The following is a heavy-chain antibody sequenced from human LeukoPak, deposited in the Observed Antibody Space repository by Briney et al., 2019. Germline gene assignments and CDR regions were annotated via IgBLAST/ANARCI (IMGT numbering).Heavy chain of an antibody. D-gene: IGHD3-16*02. CDR2: ISSSSSYT. Sequence: GGSLRLSCAASGFTFSDYYMSWIRQAPGKGLESVSHISSSSSYTNYADSVKGRFTISRDNAENSLYLQMTSLKAEDTAVYYCARVYRARSGVVDYWGQGTLVTVSS. J-gene: IGHJ4*02. CDR3: ARVYRARSGVVDY. V-gene: IGHV3-11*05. CDR1: GFTFSDYY.